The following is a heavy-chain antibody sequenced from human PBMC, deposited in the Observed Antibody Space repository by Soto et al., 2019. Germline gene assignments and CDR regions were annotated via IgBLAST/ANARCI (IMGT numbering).Heavy chain of an antibody. CDR1: GGSISSYY. J-gene: IGHJ4*02. D-gene: IGHD5-12*01. Sequence: SETLSLTCTVSGGSISSYYWSWIRQPPGKGLEWIGYIYYSGSTNYNPSLKSRVTISVDTSKNQFSLKLSSVTAADTAVYYCARQATITLDYWGQGTLVTVS. CDR2: IYYSGST. CDR3: ARQATITLDY. V-gene: IGHV4-59*08.